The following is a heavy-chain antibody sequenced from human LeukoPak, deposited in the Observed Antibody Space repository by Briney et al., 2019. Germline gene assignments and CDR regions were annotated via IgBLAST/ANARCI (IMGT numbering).Heavy chain of an antibody. Sequence: PGGSLRLSCAASGFTFSSYSMNWVRQAPGKGLEWVSSISSSSSYIYYADSVKGRFTISRDNAKNSLYLQMNSLRAEDTAVYYCARQPYYDFWSGYYTAYYMDVWGKGTTVTVSS. D-gene: IGHD3-3*01. CDR3: ARQPYYDFWSGYYTAYYMDV. CDR1: GFTFSSYS. CDR2: ISSSSSYI. J-gene: IGHJ6*03. V-gene: IGHV3-21*01.